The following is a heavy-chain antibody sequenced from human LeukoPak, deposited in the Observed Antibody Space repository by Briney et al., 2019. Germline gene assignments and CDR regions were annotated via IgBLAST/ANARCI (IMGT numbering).Heavy chain of an antibody. D-gene: IGHD5-18*01. CDR2: ICPGDSDT. Sequence: HGESLKISCKGSGYSFTSYWTGWVRQMPGKGLEWMGIICPGDSDTRYSPSFQGQVTISADKSISTAYLQWSTLKASDTAMYYCARTFSPVDTAMDVNFDYWGQGTLVTVSS. J-gene: IGHJ4*02. CDR3: ARTFSPVDTAMDVNFDY. V-gene: IGHV5-51*01. CDR1: GYSFTSYW.